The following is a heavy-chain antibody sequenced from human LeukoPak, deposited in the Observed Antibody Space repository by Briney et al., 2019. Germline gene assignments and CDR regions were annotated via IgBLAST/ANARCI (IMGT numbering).Heavy chain of an antibody. CDR1: GGSISSGGYS. Sequence: PSQTLSLTCAVSGGSISSGGYSWSWIRQPPGRGLEWIGSIYYSGSTYYNPSLKSRVTISVDTSKNQFSLKLSSVTAADTAVYYCARLSGPYYDFWSGDQRGYYFDYWGQGTLVTVSS. CDR3: ARLSGPYYDFWSGDQRGYYFDY. CDR2: IYYSGST. D-gene: IGHD3-3*01. V-gene: IGHV4-30-2*03. J-gene: IGHJ4*02.